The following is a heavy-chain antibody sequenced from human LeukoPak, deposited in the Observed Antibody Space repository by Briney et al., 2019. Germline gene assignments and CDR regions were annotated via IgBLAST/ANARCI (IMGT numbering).Heavy chain of an antibody. D-gene: IGHD3-22*01. V-gene: IGHV4-4*07. CDR1: GGSISSHY. Sequence: SETLSLTCSVSGGSISSHYWSWIRQPAGKGLEWIGRIHTSGSTNYNPSLKSRVTMSVDTSKNQFSLKLSSATAADTAVYYCARERDYYDSSGPAPRLDVWGQGTLVTVSS. CDR3: ARERDYYDSSGPAPRLDV. CDR2: IHTSGST. J-gene: IGHJ5*02.